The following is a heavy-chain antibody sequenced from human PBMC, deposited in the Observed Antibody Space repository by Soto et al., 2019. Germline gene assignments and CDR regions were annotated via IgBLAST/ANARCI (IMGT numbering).Heavy chain of an antibody. J-gene: IGHJ4*02. Sequence: QVPLQESGPRLVRPSGTLSLTCTVSSGSISTANGWSWVRQPPGRGLEWIGEIYHSGSTNYNLSLESRVTLQVDKSKNQFSLRLSSVTAADTAMYYCARRGGGVVLTATTPFDYWGQGTLVTVSS. CDR2: IYHSGST. CDR3: ARRGGGVVLTATTPFDY. D-gene: IGHD2-21*02. V-gene: IGHV4-4*02. CDR1: SGSISTANG.